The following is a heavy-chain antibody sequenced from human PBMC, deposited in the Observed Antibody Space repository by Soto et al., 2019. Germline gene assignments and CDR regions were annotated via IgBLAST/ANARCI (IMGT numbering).Heavy chain of an antibody. CDR2: INYRGTT. V-gene: IGHV4-39*01. J-gene: IGHJ5*02. CDR1: GGSISSSNYY. CDR3: ARLVACRGGSCRFDP. D-gene: IGHD2-15*01. Sequence: QLQLQESGPGLVTPSETLSLTCTVSGGSISSSNYYWAWIRQPPGKGLEWIGSINYRGTTYYIASLKSRVSISIDTSKNQFSLRVNSVTAADTAVYYCARLVACRGGSCRFDPWGQGTLVTVSS.